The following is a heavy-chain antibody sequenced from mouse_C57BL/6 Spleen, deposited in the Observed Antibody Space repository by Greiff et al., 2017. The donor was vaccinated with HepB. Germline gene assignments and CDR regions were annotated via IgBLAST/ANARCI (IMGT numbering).Heavy chain of an antibody. J-gene: IGHJ4*01. V-gene: IGHV1-26*01. CDR2: INPNNGGT. Sequence: EVQLQPSGPELVKPGASVKISCKASGYTFTDYYMNWVKQSHGKSLEWIGDINPNNGGTSYNQKFKGKATLTVDKSSSTAYMELRSLTSEDSAVYYCARGGAMDYWGQGTSVTVSS. CDR3: ARGGAMDY. CDR1: GYTFTDYY.